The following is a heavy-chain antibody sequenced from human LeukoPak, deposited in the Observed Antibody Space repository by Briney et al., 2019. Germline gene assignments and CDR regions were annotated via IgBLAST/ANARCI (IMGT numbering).Heavy chain of an antibody. CDR1: GFTFSTYW. CDR2: INSDGSST. D-gene: IGHD4-23*01. V-gene: IGHV3-74*01. CDR3: ARDKYGGNSNAFDI. J-gene: IGHJ3*02. Sequence: PGGSLRLSCAASGFTFSTYWMHWVRQAPGKGLVWVSHINSDGSSTDYADSVKGRFTISRDNAKNTLYLQMNSLRAEDTAMYYCARDKYGGNSNAFDIWGQGTMVTVSS.